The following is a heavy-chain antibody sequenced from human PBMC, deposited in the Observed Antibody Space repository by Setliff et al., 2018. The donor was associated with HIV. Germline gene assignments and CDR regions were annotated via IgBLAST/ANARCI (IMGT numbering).Heavy chain of an antibody. V-gene: IGHV1-69*04. D-gene: IGHD4-17*01. CDR3: ARETYFFDVTTFYSYALGV. CDR1: GGTLRSYG. Sequence: AASVKVSCKASGGTLRSYGMTWVRQAPGQGLEWMGTVIPVRDMANYAEKFQGRVTITADRSTSTSYMELRGLRSEDTAVYFCARETYFFDVTTFYSYALGVWGQGTKVTVSS. CDR2: VIPVRDMA. J-gene: IGHJ6*02.